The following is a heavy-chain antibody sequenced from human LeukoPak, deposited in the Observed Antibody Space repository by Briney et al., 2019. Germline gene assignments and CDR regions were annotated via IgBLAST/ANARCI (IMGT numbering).Heavy chain of an antibody. V-gene: IGHV3-30*02. J-gene: IGHJ4*02. CDR3: AKKGYYDGSGYYMYYFDH. CDR2: IRYDGSNK. CDR1: GFTFTSYG. Sequence: GGSLRLSCATSGFTFTSYGIHWVRQAPGKGLEWVAFIRYDGSNKYYADSVKGRFTISRDNSKNTLYLQMNSLRAEDTAVYYCAKKGYYDGSGYYMYYFDHWGQGTLVTVSS. D-gene: IGHD3-22*01.